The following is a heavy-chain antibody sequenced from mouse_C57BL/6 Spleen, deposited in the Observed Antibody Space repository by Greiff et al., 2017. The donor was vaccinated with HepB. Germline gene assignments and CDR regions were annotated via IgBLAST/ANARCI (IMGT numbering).Heavy chain of an antibody. CDR2: ISDGGSYT. Sequence: DVMLVESGGGLVKPGGSLKLSCAASGFTFSSYAMSWVRQTPEKRLEWVATISDGGSYTYYPDNVKGRFTISRDNAKNNLYLQMSHLKSEDTAMYYCARTAYYSKDWYFDVWGTGTTVTVSS. J-gene: IGHJ1*03. CDR3: ARTAYYSKDWYFDV. CDR1: GFTFSSYA. D-gene: IGHD2-5*01. V-gene: IGHV5-4*03.